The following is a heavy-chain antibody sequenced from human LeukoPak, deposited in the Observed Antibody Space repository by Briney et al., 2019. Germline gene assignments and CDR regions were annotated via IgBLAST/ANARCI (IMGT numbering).Heavy chain of an antibody. V-gene: IGHV1-18*01. D-gene: IGHD6-13*01. CDR1: GYDFITYA. CDR3: ARDRIAAGVLDF. Sequence: GASATVSCKASGYDFITYAFSWVRQAPGQGLEWMAWINPYHGRTIYSQKFKARVTLTTDTSTNTAHMELTSLTSDDTAVYFCARDRIAAGVLDFWGQGTLVTVSS. J-gene: IGHJ4*02. CDR2: INPYHGRT.